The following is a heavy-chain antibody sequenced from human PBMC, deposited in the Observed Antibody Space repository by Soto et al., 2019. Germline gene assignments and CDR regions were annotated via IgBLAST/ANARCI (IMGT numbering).Heavy chain of an antibody. CDR1: GGSISSYY. Sequence: QVQLQESGPGLVKPSETLSLTCTVSGGSISSYYWSWIRQPPGKGLEWIGYIYYSGSTNYNPSPNSRVTISVATSNHQSSLKLSSVTAPDPPLYSCAPYYYRMHVSSQRTTVTLSS. CDR3: APYYYRMHV. CDR2: IYYSGST. J-gene: IGHJ6*02. V-gene: IGHV4-59*08.